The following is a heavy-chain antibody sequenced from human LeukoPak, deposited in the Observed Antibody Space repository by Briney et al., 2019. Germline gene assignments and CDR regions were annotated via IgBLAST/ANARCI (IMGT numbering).Heavy chain of an antibody. Sequence: GGSLRLSCAASGFTFDDYGMSWVRQAPGKGLEWVSGINWNSGSTGYADSVKGRFTISRDNAKNSLYLQMNSLRAEDTALYHCARMSYYYGSGSPSSAFDIWGQGTMVTVSS. D-gene: IGHD3-10*01. J-gene: IGHJ3*02. V-gene: IGHV3-20*01. CDR1: GFTFDDYG. CDR3: ARMSYYYGSGSPSSAFDI. CDR2: INWNSGST.